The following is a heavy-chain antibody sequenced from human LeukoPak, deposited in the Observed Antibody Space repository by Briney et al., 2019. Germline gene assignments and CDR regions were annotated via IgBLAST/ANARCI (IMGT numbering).Heavy chain of an antibody. D-gene: IGHD6-13*01. V-gene: IGHV4-34*01. CDR2: INHSGST. CDR3: ARLAYSSSSYYFDY. J-gene: IGHJ4*02. CDR1: GGSFSGYY. Sequence: SETLSLTCAVYGGSFSGYYWSWIRQPPGKGLEWIGEINHSGSTNYNPSLKSRVTIPVDTSKNHFSLKLSSVTAADTAVYYCARLAYSSSSYYFDYWGQGTLVTVSS.